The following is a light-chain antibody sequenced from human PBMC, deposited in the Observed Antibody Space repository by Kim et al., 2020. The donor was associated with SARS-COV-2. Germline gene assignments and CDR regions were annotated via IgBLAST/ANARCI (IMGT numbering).Light chain of an antibody. V-gene: IGLV2-14*03. Sequence: QSALTQPASVSGSPGQSITISCTGTSSYVGGYNYVSWYQQHPGKAPKLMIYDVSNRPSGVSNRFSGSKSGNTASLTISGLQAEDEADYYCSSYTSSSWVFGGGTQLTVL. J-gene: IGLJ3*02. CDR1: SSYVGGYNY. CDR2: DVS. CDR3: SSYTSSSWV.